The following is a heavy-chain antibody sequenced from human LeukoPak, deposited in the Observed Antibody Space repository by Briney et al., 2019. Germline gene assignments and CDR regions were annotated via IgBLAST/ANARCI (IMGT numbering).Heavy chain of an antibody. CDR2: IYYSGST. D-gene: IGHD3-22*01. CDR1: GGSISSSSYY. Sequence: SGTLSLTCTVSGGSISSSSYYWGWIRQPPGKGLEWIGSIYYSGSTYYNPSLKSRVTISVDTSKNQFSLKLSSVTAADTAVYYCARAIDYYDSSGYHFDYWGQGTLVTVSS. V-gene: IGHV4-39*07. CDR3: ARAIDYYDSSGYHFDY. J-gene: IGHJ4*02.